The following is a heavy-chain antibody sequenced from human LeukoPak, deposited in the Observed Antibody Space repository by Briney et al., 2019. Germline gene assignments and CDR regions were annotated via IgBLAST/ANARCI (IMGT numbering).Heavy chain of an antibody. CDR3: ARVFEYSSSWFVSTSHMYYFDY. Sequence: PSETLSLTCTVSGYSLSSGYYWGWIRQPPGKGLEWIGSIYHSGSTYYNPSLKSRVTISVDTSKNQFSLKLSSVTAADTAVYYCARVFEYSSSWFVSTSHMYYFDYWGQGTLVTVSS. CDR1: GYSLSSGYY. CDR2: IYHSGST. D-gene: IGHD6-13*01. J-gene: IGHJ4*02. V-gene: IGHV4-38-2*02.